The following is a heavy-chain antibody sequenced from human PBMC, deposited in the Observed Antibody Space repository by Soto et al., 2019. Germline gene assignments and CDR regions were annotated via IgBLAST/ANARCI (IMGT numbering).Heavy chain of an antibody. CDR2: ISSNGGST. CDR3: VKDVQDIVLMVYAINWMMGYYGMDV. CDR1: GFTFSSYA. V-gene: IGHV3-64D*08. J-gene: IGHJ6*02. D-gene: IGHD2-8*01. Sequence: GGSLRLSCSASGFTFSSYAMHWVRQAPGKGLEYVSAISSNGGSTYYADSVKGRFTISRDNSKNTLYLQMSSLRAEDTAVYYCVKDVQDIVLMVYAINWMMGYYGMDVWGQGTTVTVSS.